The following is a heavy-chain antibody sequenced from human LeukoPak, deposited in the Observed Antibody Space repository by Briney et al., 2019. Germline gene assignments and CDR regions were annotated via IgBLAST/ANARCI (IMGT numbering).Heavy chain of an antibody. D-gene: IGHD2-2*01. CDR3: ARAGGVYQLSHNDAFDI. V-gene: IGHV1-2*02. CDR2: XHCCRK. J-gene: IGHJ3*02. Sequence: XHCCRKNYSLMFQGRVTITRDTAISTAYMEVRRLRYDDTAVYYCARAGGVYQLSHNDAFDIWGQGTMVTVSS.